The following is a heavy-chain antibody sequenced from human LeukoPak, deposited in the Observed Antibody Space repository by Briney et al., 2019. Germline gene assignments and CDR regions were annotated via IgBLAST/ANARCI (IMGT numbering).Heavy chain of an antibody. D-gene: IGHD3-16*02. J-gene: IGHJ4*02. CDR3: ARIMITFGGVIDN. V-gene: IGHV4-4*07. Sequence: SETLSLTCTVSGGSISSYYWSWIRQPDGKGLEWIGRIYTSGSTYYNPSLKSRVTISVDTSKNQFSLKLSSVTAADTAVYYCARIMITFGGVIDNWGQGTLVTVSS. CDR2: IYTSGST. CDR1: GGSISSYY.